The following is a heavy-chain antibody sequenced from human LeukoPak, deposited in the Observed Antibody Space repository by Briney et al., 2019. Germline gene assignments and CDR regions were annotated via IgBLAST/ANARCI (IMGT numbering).Heavy chain of an antibody. J-gene: IGHJ5*02. V-gene: IGHV4-59*12. CDR1: GGSISSYY. CDR2: VFHTGST. D-gene: IGHD6-13*01. CDR3: ARGGHIAAAGTDWFDP. Sequence: SETLSLTCTVSGGSISSYYWSWIRQPAGKGLEWIGYVFHTGSTNYNPSLKSRVTISVDTSKNQSSLKLSSVTAADTAVYYCARGGHIAAAGTDWFDPWGQGTLVTVSS.